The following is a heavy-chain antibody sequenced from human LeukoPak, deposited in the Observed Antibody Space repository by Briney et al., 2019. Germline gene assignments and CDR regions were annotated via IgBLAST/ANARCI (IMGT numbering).Heavy chain of an antibody. J-gene: IGHJ4*02. CDR2: IYYSGST. Sequence: SETLSLTCTVSGGSVSSGSYYWSWIRQPPGKGLEWIGYIYYSGSTNYNPSLKSRVTISVDTSKNQFSLKLSSVTAADTAAYYCARADIVATIGDYWGQGTLVTVSS. CDR1: GGSVSSGSYY. D-gene: IGHD5-12*01. CDR3: ARADIVATIGDY. V-gene: IGHV4-61*01.